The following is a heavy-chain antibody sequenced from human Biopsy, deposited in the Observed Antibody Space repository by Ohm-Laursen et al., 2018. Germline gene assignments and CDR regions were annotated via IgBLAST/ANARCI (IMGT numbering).Heavy chain of an antibody. J-gene: IGHJ6*02. V-gene: IGHV4-59*07. Sequence: SDTLPLTCTVSGGSISSDYWSWIRQTPGKGLEWIGYIYYSGSTNYNPSLKSRVTISVDTSKNQFSLRLNSVTAADTAVYYCARATNSTGWPYYYFYGMDVWGQGTTVTVSS. D-gene: IGHD2/OR15-2a*01. CDR1: GGSISSDY. CDR3: ARATNSTGWPYYYFYGMDV. CDR2: IYYSGST.